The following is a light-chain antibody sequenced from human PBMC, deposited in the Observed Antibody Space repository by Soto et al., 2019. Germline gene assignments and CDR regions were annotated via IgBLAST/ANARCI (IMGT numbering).Light chain of an antibody. CDR1: QSVSSSY. V-gene: IGKV3-20*01. CDR2: DAS. Sequence: EIVLTQSPGTLSLSPGERATLSCRASQSVSSSYLAWYQQKPGQAPRPLIFDASSRATGISDRFSGSGSGTDFTLTISRLEPEDFAVYYCQQYGRSPWTFGQGTKVEVK. J-gene: IGKJ1*01. CDR3: QQYGRSPWT.